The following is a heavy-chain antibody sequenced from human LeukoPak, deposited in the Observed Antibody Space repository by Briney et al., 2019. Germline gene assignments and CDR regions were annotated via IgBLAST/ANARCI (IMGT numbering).Heavy chain of an antibody. CDR2: INPNSGGT. V-gene: IGHV1-2*02. D-gene: IGHD3-16*01. CDR1: GYTFTGYY. J-gene: IGHJ4*02. CDR3: AMGGARIRYFYY. Sequence: GASVKVSCKASGYTFTGYYMQWVRQAPGQGLEWMGWINPNSGGTNYAQKFQGRVAVTRDASISTAYMELSRLRSDDTAVYYCAMGGARIRYFYYWGQGTLVTVSS.